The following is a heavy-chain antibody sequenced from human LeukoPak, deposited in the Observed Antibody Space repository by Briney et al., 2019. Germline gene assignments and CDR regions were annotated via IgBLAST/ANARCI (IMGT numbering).Heavy chain of an antibody. CDR3: ARDWFGGYYGSGSYYNENDY. J-gene: IGHJ4*02. CDR1: GFTFSNYS. D-gene: IGHD3-10*01. CDR2: ISSSSSYI. V-gene: IGHV3-21*01. Sequence: GGSLRLSCAASGFTFSNYSMNWVRQAPGKGLEWVSSISSSSSYIYYADSVKGRFTISRDNAKNSLYLQMNSLRAEDTAVYYCARDWFGGYYGSGSYYNENDYWGQGTLVTVSS.